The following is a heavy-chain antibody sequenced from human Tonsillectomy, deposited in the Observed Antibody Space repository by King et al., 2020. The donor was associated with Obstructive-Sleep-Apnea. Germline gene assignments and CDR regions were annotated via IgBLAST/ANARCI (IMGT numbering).Heavy chain of an antibody. V-gene: IGHV3-11*01. D-gene: IGHD6-13*01. CDR2: TSSSGITV. Sequence: VQLVESGGGLVKPGGSLRLSCAASGFTFSDYHMSWIRQAPGKGLEWISYTSSSGITVNYADSVKGRFTISRDNTKNSLCLHMTSLRAEDTAVYYCARQGGPSIAEAGKFDYWGQGALVTVSS. CDR3: ARQGGPSIAEAGKFDY. CDR1: GFTFSDYH. J-gene: IGHJ4*02.